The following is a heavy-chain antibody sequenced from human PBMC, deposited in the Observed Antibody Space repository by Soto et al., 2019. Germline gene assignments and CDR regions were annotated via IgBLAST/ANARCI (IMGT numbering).Heavy chain of an antibody. CDR2: INAGNGNT. J-gene: IGHJ6*02. CDR1: GYTFTSYA. V-gene: IGHV1-3*01. CDR3: ARDQYSSGWIPTYGMDV. D-gene: IGHD6-19*01. Sequence: ASVKVSCKASGYTFTSYAMHWLRQAPGQRLEWMGWINAGNGNTKYSQKFKGRVTITRDTSASTAYMELSSLRSEDTAVYYCARDQYSSGWIPTYGMDVWGQGTTVTVSS.